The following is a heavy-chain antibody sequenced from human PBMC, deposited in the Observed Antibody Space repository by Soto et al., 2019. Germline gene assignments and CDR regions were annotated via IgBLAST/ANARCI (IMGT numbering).Heavy chain of an antibody. J-gene: IGHJ5*02. V-gene: IGHV1-58*02. CDR3: ARDSAGIQLWEDNWFDP. CDR2: IVVGSGNT. D-gene: IGHD5-18*01. Sequence: SVKVSCKASGFTFTSSAMQWVRQAREQRLEWIGWIVVGSGNTNYAQKFQERVTITRDMSTSTAYMELSSLRSEDTAVYYCARDSAGIQLWEDNWFDPWGQGTLVTVSS. CDR1: GFTFTSSA.